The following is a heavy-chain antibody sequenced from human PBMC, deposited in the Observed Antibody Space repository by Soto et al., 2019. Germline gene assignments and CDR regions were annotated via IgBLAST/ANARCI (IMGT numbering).Heavy chain of an antibody. CDR3: ARDPGCSGGSCYSDY. V-gene: IGHV1-69*01. D-gene: IGHD2-15*01. J-gene: IGHJ4*02. Sequence: QVQLVQSGAEVQKPGSSVKVSCKASGGTFSSYAISWVRQAPGHGLEWMGGIIPIFGTANYAQKFQGRVTITADESTSTAYMELSSLRSEDTAVYYCARDPGCSGGSCYSDYWGQGTLVTVSS. CDR2: IIPIFGTA. CDR1: GGTFSSYA.